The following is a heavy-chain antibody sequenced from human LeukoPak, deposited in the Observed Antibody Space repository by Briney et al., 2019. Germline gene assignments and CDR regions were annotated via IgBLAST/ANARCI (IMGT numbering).Heavy chain of an antibody. J-gene: IGHJ4*02. Sequence: ASVKVSCKASGYTFTGYYMHWVRQAPGQGLEWMGWINPNSGGTNYAQKFQGRVTMTRDTPINTAYMELSRLRSDDTAVYYCARGDQLRAYFAYWGQGTLVTVSS. CDR1: GYTFTGYY. CDR2: INPNSGGT. D-gene: IGHD1-1*01. CDR3: ARGDQLRAYFAY. V-gene: IGHV1-2*02.